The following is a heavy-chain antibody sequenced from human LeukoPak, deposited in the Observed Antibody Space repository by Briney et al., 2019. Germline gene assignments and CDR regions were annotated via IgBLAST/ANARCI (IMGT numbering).Heavy chain of an antibody. V-gene: IGHV4-34*01. CDR1: GGSFSGYY. Sequence: SETLSLTCAVYGGSFSGYYWRWIRQPPGKGLEWMGEINHSGSTNYNPSLQSRVTISVDTSKNQFSLKLRSVTAADTAVYYCARGIIGYSSSWYSGGSYFDGWSQGTLVTVSS. D-gene: IGHD6-13*01. CDR2: INHSGST. J-gene: IGHJ4*02. CDR3: ARGIIGYSSSWYSGGSYFDG.